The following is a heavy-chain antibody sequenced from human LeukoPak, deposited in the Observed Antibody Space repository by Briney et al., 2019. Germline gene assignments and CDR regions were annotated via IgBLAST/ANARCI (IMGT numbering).Heavy chain of an antibody. D-gene: IGHD3-10*01. CDR2: IYYSGST. Sequence: PSETLSLTCTVSGGSISSSSYYWGWIRQPPGKGLEWIGSIYYSGSTYYNPSLKSRVTISVDTSKNQFSLKLSSVTAADTAVYYCARGSGSYYYYYFDYWGQGTLVTVSS. V-gene: IGHV4-39*07. CDR3: ARGSGSYYYYYFDY. CDR1: GGSISSSSYY. J-gene: IGHJ4*02.